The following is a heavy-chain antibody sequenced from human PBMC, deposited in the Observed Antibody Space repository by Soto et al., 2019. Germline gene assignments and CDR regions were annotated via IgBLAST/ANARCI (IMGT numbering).Heavy chain of an antibody. D-gene: IGHD2-2*01. CDR1: GASISSGGHY. V-gene: IGHV4-31*03. CDR2: IYYSGST. Sequence: SETLSLTCTVSGASISSGGHYWSWIRQHPGKGLEWIGYIYYSGSTYYNPSLNSRVIISVDTSKNQFSLKLNSVTAADTAVYYCAREKVVSPRLFDSWGQGTLVTVSS. CDR3: AREKVVSPRLFDS. J-gene: IGHJ5*01.